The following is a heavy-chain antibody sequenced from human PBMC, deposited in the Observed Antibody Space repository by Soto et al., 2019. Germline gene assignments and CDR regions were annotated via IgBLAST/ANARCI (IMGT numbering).Heavy chain of an antibody. CDR1: GASISPNY. CDR3: ARLGAFFQALDS. D-gene: IGHD3-16*01. Sequence: QVQLEESGPGLVKPSETLSLTCTVSGASISPNYWSWIRQPPGKGLEWIGYIYFAGTTTYNPSLRSRVSMSVDTSANHFSLNRTSVTAADTAIYYCARLGAFFQALDSWGQGTLVTVSS. J-gene: IGHJ4*02. V-gene: IGHV4-59*08. CDR2: IYFAGTT.